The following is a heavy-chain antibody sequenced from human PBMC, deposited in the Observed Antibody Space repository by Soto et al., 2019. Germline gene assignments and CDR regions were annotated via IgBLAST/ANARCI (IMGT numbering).Heavy chain of an antibody. D-gene: IGHD6-19*01. J-gene: IGHJ4*02. CDR2: ISYDGSNK. Sequence: GGSLRLSCAASGFTFSSYAMHWVRQAPGKGLEWVAVISYDGSNKYYADSVKGRFTISRDNSKNTLYLQMNSLRAEDTAVYYCARVLAEWLVRIGGFDYWGQGTLVTVSS. V-gene: IGHV3-30-3*01. CDR3: ARVLAEWLVRIGGFDY. CDR1: GFTFSSYA.